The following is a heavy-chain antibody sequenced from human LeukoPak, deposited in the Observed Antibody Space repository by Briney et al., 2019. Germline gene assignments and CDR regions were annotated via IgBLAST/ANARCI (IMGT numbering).Heavy chain of an antibody. D-gene: IGHD5-18*01. CDR3: ARDRGGGYSYNFHPSGH. CDR1: GFTFSSSA. Sequence: GGSLRLSCAASGFTFSSSAMIWVRQAPGKGLEWVSSISGSGSTTYYEDSVKGRFTISRDNSNNTLYLQMNSPRAEDTAVYYCARDRGGGYSYNFHPSGHWGQGTLVTVSS. J-gene: IGHJ4*01. V-gene: IGHV3-23*01. CDR2: ISGSGSTT.